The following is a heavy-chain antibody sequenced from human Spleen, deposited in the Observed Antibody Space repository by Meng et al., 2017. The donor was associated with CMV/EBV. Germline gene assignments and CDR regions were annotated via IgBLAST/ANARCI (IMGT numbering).Heavy chain of an antibody. J-gene: IGHJ4*02. CDR2: INPNSGGT. Sequence: CKASGYTFTGYYMHWVRQAPGQGLEWMGWINPNSGGTNYAQKFQGRVTMTRDTSISTAYMELSRLRSDDTAVYYCARRYSSSWYEFDYWGQGTLVTVSS. CDR3: ARRYSSSWYEFDY. V-gene: IGHV1-2*02. D-gene: IGHD6-13*01. CDR1: GYTFTGYY.